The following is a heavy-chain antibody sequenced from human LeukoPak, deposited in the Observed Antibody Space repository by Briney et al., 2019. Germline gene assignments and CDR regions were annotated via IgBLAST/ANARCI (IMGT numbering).Heavy chain of an antibody. D-gene: IGHD6-13*01. CDR2: ISYDGSNK. CDR1: GFTFSSYA. CDR3: ASGIAAAGTPIDY. V-gene: IGHV3-30*04. J-gene: IGHJ4*02. Sequence: GGSLRLSCAASGFTFSSYAMHWVRQAPGKGLEWVAVISYDGSNKYYADSVKGRFTISRDNSKNTLYLQMNSLRAEDTAVYYCASGIAAAGTPIDYWGQGTLVTVSS.